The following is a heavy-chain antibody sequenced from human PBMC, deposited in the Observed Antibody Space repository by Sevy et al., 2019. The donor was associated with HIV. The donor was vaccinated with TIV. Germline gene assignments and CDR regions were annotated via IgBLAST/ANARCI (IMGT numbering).Heavy chain of an antibody. CDR2: ISSSSSYI. CDR1: GFTFSSYS. Sequence: GGSLRLSCAASGFTFSSYSMNWVRQAPGKGLEWVSSISSSSSYIYYADSVKGRFTISRDNAKNSLYLQMNSRRAEKTVVYYWARSSYKPVLGYCSSTSCYYYYGMDVWGQGTTVTVSS. V-gene: IGHV3-21*01. J-gene: IGHJ6*02. CDR3: ARSSYKPVLGYCSSTSCYYYYGMDV. D-gene: IGHD2-2*01.